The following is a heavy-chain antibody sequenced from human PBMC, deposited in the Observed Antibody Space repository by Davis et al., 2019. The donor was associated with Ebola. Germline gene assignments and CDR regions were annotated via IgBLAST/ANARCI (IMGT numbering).Heavy chain of an antibody. D-gene: IGHD6-19*01. CDR3: ARHSLGLWGTYSSGWYYFDY. Sequence: PSETLSLTCTVSGGSISSSSYYWGWIRQPPGKGLEWIGSIYYSGSTYYNPSLKSRVTISVDTSKNQFSLKLSSVTAADTAVYYCARHSLGLWGTYSSGWYYFDYWGQGTLVTVSS. V-gene: IGHV4-39*01. CDR2: IYYSGST. CDR1: GGSISSSSYY. J-gene: IGHJ4*02.